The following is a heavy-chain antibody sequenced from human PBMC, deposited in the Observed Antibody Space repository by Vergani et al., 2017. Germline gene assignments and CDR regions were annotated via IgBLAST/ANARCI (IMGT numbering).Heavy chain of an antibody. D-gene: IGHD6-13*01. CDR1: GFSLSTSGMC. CDR2: IDWDDDK. Sequence: QVTLRESGPALVKPTQTLTLTCTFSGFSLSTSGMCVSWIRQPPGKALEWLARIDWDDDKYYSTSLKTRLTISKDTSKNQVVLTMTNMDPVDTATYYCARIYYSSSWYTSLGYFDYWGQGTLVTVSS. V-gene: IGHV2-70*15. CDR3: ARIYYSSSWYTSLGYFDY. J-gene: IGHJ4*02.